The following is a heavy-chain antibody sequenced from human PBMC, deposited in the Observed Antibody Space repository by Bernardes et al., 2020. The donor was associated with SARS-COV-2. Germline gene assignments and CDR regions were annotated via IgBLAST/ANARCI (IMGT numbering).Heavy chain of an antibody. V-gene: IGHV3-30-3*01. D-gene: IGHD3-16*01. Sequence: AGSLRLSCAASGFTFSSYAMHWVRQAPGKGLEWVAVISYDGSNKYYADSVKGRFTISRDNSKNTLYLQMNSLRAEDTAVYYCARTLGAEFDPWGQGTLVTVSS. CDR1: GFTFSSYA. J-gene: IGHJ5*02. CDR3: ARTLGAEFDP. CDR2: ISYDGSNK.